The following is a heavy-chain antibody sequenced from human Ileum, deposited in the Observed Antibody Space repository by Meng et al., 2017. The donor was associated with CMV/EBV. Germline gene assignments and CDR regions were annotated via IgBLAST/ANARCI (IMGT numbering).Heavy chain of an antibody. CDR1: VYPFCIFS. Sequence: SVYPFCIFSVAWVRQAPGRGLGWMGWISSFIDDINYADTLRDRIAMTTDTSTNTAYMELRSLTSDDTAVYYCARDRCGTCPSGWGFDPWGQGTLVTVSS. D-gene: IGHD1-26*01. CDR2: ISSFIDDI. J-gene: IGHJ5*02. CDR3: ARDRCGTCPSGWGFDP. V-gene: IGHV1-18*01.